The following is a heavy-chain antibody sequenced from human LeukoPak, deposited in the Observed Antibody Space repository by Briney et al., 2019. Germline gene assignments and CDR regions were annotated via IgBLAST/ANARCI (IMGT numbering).Heavy chain of an antibody. CDR1: GFTFSTYG. Sequence: GGSLRLSCAASGFTFSTYGMNWVRQAPGKGLEWVSGISGSGGGTYYADSVKGRFTISRDNAKNTLYLQLNSLRAEDTAVYYCARVYDDYRTWDYWGQGTLVTVSS. CDR3: ARVYDDYRTWDY. CDR2: ISGSGGGT. D-gene: IGHD4-17*01. J-gene: IGHJ4*02. V-gene: IGHV3-23*01.